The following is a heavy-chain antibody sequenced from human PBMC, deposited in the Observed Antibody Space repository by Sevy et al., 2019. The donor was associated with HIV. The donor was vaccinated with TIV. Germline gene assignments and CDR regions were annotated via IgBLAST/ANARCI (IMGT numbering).Heavy chain of an antibody. CDR2: MNPNSGNT. CDR3: ARGGSGAIYYGMDV. CDR1: GYTFTSYD. J-gene: IGHJ6*02. V-gene: IGHV1-8*03. D-gene: IGHD3-10*01. Sequence: ASVKVSCKASGYTFTSYDINWVRQATGQGLEWKGWMNPNSGNTGYAQKFQGRVTITRNTSISTAYMELSSLRSEDTAVYYCARGGSGAIYYGMDVWGQGTTVTVSS.